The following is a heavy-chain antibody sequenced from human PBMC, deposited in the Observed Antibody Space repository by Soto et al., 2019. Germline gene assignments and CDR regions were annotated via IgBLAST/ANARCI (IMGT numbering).Heavy chain of an antibody. D-gene: IGHD2-15*01. V-gene: IGHV3-11*01. CDR1: GFSFSDYY. J-gene: IGHJ6*02. Sequence: QVQLVESGGGLVKPGGSLRLSCAASGFSFSDYYMSWIRQAPGKGLEWISYISSSGSTIYYADSVKGRFTVSRDNAKDSLWLQVNSMRAEGTDVYYCARNGYCSRDACSYCVDDWGQGTTVTVSS. CDR2: ISSSGSTI. CDR3: ARNGYCSRDACSYCVDD.